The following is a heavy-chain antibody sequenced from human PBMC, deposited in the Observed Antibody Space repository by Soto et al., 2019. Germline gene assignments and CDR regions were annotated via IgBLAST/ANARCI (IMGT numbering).Heavy chain of an antibody. CDR1: GFTFSSYG. J-gene: IGHJ6*02. D-gene: IGHD6-6*01. CDR2: IWYDGSNN. V-gene: IGHV3-33*01. CDR3: ARDRVPSSRRSSGLYDYYDYYGMDV. Sequence: QVQLLESGGGVVQPGRSLRLSCAASGFTFSSYGMHWVRQAPGTGLEWVAVIWYDGSNNDYAYSVKCRFTISRDNYKNTLYLQMNSLRAEDTAVYYCARDRVPSSRRSSGLYDYYDYYGMDVWGQGTTVTVSS.